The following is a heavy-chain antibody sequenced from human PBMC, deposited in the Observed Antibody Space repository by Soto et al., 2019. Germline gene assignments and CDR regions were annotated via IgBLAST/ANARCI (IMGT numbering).Heavy chain of an antibody. J-gene: IGHJ3*02. Sequence: SETLSLTCTVSGGSISSGDYYWSWIRQPPGKGLEWIGYIYYSGSTYYNPSLKSRVTISVDTSKNQFSLKLSSVTAADTAVYYCARKVRAGGVVIKRKTLGASDSWGQGAMVTVSS. D-gene: IGHD3-3*01. CDR2: IYYSGST. CDR3: ARKVRAGGVVIKRKTLGASDS. CDR1: GGSISSGDYY. V-gene: IGHV4-30-4*01.